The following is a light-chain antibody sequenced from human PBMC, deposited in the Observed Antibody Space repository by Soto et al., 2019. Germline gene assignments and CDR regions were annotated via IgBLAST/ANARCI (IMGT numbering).Light chain of an antibody. Sequence: EIGMTQSPATLSVSPVERATLSCRASQSVGSYLAWYQQKPGQAPRLLIYGASTRATGIPARFSGSGSGTEFTLTISSLQSEDFAVYYCQQYNNWPPITFGQGTRLEIK. CDR3: QQYNNWPPIT. V-gene: IGKV3-15*01. CDR2: GAS. CDR1: QSVGSY. J-gene: IGKJ5*01.